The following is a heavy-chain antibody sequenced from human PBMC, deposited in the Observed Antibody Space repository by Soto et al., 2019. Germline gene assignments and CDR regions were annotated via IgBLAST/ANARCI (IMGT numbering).Heavy chain of an antibody. V-gene: IGHV4-59*01. J-gene: IGHJ4*02. CDR2: IYYSGST. D-gene: IGHD1-26*01. CDR3: ARDVMGVTSGPPNRYFDY. CDR1: GGSISSYY. Sequence: PSETLSLTCTVSGGSISSYYWSWIRQPPGKGLEWIGYIYYSGSTNYNPSLKSRVTISVDTSKNQFSLKLSSVTAADTAVYYCARDVMGVTSGPPNRYFDYWGQGPLVTVSS.